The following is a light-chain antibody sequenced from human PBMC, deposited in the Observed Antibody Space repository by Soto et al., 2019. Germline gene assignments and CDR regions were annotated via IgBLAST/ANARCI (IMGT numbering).Light chain of an antibody. CDR2: NNN. Sequence: QSVLTQPPSASGTPGQRGTISCSGRSSNIGSNYVYWFQQFPGTAPKLLMYNNNERPSGVPDRISASKSGTSASLAISGLRSEDEADYYCAAWDDSLSAYVFGTGTKLTVL. V-gene: IGLV1-47*02. CDR3: AAWDDSLSAYV. J-gene: IGLJ1*01. CDR1: SSNIGSNY.